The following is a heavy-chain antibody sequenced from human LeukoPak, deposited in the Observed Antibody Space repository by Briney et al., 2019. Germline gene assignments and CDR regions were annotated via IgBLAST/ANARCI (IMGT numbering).Heavy chain of an antibody. D-gene: IGHD5-24*01. CDR1: GGTFSSYA. J-gene: IGHJ4*02. V-gene: IGHV1-69*13. CDR3: AKDDGWLQFNS. CDR2: IIPIFGTA. Sequence: GASVKVSCKASGGTFSSYAISWVRQAPGQGLEWMGGIIPIFGTANYAQKFQGRVTITADESTSTAYMELSSLRSEDTAVYYCAKDDGWLQFNSWGQGTLVTVSS.